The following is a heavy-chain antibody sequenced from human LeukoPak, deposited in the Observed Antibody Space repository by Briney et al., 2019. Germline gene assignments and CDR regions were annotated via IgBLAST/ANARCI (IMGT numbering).Heavy chain of an antibody. J-gene: IGHJ4*02. CDR2: ISSSSSTI. CDR3: ARDTYDSSGYCLNFDY. D-gene: IGHD3-22*01. CDR1: GFTFSDYY. Sequence: GGSLRLSCAASGFTFSDYYMSWICQAPGKGLEWVSYISSSSSTIYYADSVKGRFTISRDNAKNSLYLQMNSLRAEDTAVYYCARDTYDSSGYCLNFDYWGQGTLVTVSS. V-gene: IGHV3-11*04.